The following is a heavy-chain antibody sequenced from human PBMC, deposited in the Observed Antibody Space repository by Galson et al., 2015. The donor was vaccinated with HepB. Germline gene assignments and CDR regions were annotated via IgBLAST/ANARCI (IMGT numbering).Heavy chain of an antibody. CDR3: AKDYYDFWSGIDY. Sequence: SLRLSCAASGFTFSSYAMSWVRQAPGKGLEWVSAISGSGGSTYYADSVKGRFTISRDNSKNTLYLQMNSLRAEDTAVYYCAKDYYDFWSGIDYWGQGTLVTVSS. V-gene: IGHV3-23*01. D-gene: IGHD3-3*01. CDR2: ISGSGGST. CDR1: GFTFSSYA. J-gene: IGHJ4*02.